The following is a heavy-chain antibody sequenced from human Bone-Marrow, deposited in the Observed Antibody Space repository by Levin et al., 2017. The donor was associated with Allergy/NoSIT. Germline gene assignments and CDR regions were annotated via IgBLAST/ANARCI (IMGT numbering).Heavy chain of an antibody. Sequence: ASVKVSCKASGGTFSSYAISWVRQAPGQGLEWMGGIIPIFGTANYAQKFQGRVTITADKSTSTAYMELSSLRSEDTAVYYCARHTQYYDILTGYSPIQTSYGMDVWGQGTTVTVSS. CDR2: IIPIFGTA. CDR1: GGTFSSYA. CDR3: ARHTQYYDILTGYSPIQTSYGMDV. D-gene: IGHD3-9*01. V-gene: IGHV1-69*06. J-gene: IGHJ6*02.